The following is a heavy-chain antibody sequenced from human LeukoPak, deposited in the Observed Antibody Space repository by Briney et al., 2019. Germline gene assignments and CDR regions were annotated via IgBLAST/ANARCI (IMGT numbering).Heavy chain of an antibody. V-gene: IGHV1-69*13. J-gene: IGHJ4*02. CDR2: IIPIFGTA. CDR3: ARDQGFADGWYYFDY. D-gene: IGHD6-19*01. Sequence: SVKVSCKASGYTFTSYDINWVRQAPGQGLEWMGGIIPIFGTANYAQKFQGRVTITADESTSTAYMELSSLRSEDTAVYYCARDQGFADGWYYFDYWGQGTLVTVSS. CDR1: GYTFTSYD.